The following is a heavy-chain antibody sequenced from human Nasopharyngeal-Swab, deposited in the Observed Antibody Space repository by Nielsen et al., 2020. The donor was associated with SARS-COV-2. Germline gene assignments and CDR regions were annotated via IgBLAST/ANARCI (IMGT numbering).Heavy chain of an antibody. J-gene: IGHJ4*02. V-gene: IGHV4-39*07. CDR2: INHSGST. CDR1: GGSISSSSYY. CDR3: ARRTYYDYVWGSYRFPYYFDY. D-gene: IGHD3-16*02. Sequence: SETLSLTCTVSGGSISSSSYYWSWIRQPPGKGLEWIGEINHSGSTNYNPSLKSRVTISVDTSKNQFSLKLSSVTAADTAVYYCARRTYYDYVWGSYRFPYYFDYWGQGTLVTVSS.